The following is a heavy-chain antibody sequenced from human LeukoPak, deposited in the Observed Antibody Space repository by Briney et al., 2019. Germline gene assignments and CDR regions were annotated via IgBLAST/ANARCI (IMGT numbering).Heavy chain of an antibody. J-gene: IGHJ4*02. CDR2: ISGSGGST. V-gene: IGHV3-23*01. D-gene: IGHD2-15*01. CDR1: GFTFSGYS. CDR3: AKDLPPASYCSGGSCSDY. Sequence: GGSLRLSCAASGFTFSGYSMNWVRQAPGKGLEWVSAISGSGGSTYYADSVKGRFTISRDNSKNTLYLQMNSLRAEDTAVYYCAKDLPPASYCSGGSCSDYWGQGTLVTVSS.